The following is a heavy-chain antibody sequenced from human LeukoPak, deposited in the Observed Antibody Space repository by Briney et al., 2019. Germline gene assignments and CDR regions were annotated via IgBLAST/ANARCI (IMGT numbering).Heavy chain of an antibody. CDR2: INHSGST. Sequence: LKPSETLSLTCAVYGGSFSGYYWSWIGQPPGKGVEWIGEINHSGSTNYNPSLKSRVTISVDTSKNQFSLRLRSVIAADTAVYYCARVRGGRDYYYMDVWGKGTTVTVSS. J-gene: IGHJ6*03. CDR1: GGSFSGYY. V-gene: IGHV4-34*01. CDR3: ARVRGGRDYYYMDV. D-gene: IGHD2-15*01.